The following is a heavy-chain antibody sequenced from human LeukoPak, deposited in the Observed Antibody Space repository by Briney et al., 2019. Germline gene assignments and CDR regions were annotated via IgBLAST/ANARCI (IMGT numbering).Heavy chain of an antibody. Sequence: ASVKVSCKASGYTFTSYAMHWVRQAPGQRLEWMGWINAGNGNTKYSQKFQGRVTITRDTSASTAYMELSSLRSEDTAVYYCAGGGSGSAYYLDYWGQGTLVTVSS. V-gene: IGHV1-3*01. D-gene: IGHD3-10*01. J-gene: IGHJ4*02. CDR2: INAGNGNT. CDR3: AGGGSGSAYYLDY. CDR1: GYTFTSYA.